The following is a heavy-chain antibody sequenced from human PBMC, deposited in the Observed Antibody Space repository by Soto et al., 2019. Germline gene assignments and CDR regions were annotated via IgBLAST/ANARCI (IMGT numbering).Heavy chain of an antibody. D-gene: IGHD5-18*01. CDR3: ARDRAGPGSAMEYYYDMDV. CDR1: GYTFTGYY. J-gene: IGHJ6*02. CDR2: INPNSGGT. Sequence: ASVKVSCKASGYTFTGYYMHWVRQAPGQGLEWMGWINPNSGGTNYAQKLQGWVTMTRDTSISTAYMELSRLRSDHTAVYYCARDRAGPGSAMEYYYDMDVWCQGTTVTVSS. V-gene: IGHV1-2*04.